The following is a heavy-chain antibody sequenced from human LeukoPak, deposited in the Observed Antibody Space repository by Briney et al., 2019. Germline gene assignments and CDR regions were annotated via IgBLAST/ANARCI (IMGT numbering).Heavy chain of an antibody. CDR2: ITGSGDKT. CDR1: GFTFSNYA. J-gene: IGHJ4*02. CDR3: AKDRVTTVTSFFSQFDY. Sequence: QPGGSLPLSCAASGFTFSNYAMHWVRQAPGKGLEWVSAITGSGDKTYYADSVKGRFTVSRDNSKNTVYLQINSLRADDTAVYYCAKDRVTTVTSFFSQFDYWGQGTLVTVSS. V-gene: IGHV3-23*01. D-gene: IGHD4-17*01.